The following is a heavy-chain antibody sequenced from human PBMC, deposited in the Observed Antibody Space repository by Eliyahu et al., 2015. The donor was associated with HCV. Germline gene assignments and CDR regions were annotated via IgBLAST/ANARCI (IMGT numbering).Heavy chain of an antibody. J-gene: IGHJ6*02. CDR1: GFTFSSYG. V-gene: IGHV3-33*01. CDR3: ARVLAAAGPFSSYGMDV. D-gene: IGHD6-13*01. CDR2: IWYDGSNK. Sequence: QVQLVESGGGVVQPGRSLRLSCAASGFTFSSYGMPWVRQAPGKGLEWVAVIWYDGSNKYYADSVKGRFTISRDNSKNTLYLQMNSLRAEDTAVYYCARVLAAAGPFSSYGMDVWGQGTTVTVSS.